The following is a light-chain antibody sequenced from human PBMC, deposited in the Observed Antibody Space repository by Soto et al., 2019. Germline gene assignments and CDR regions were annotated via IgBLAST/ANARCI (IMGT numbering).Light chain of an antibody. CDR3: TSYVGSDIWV. V-gene: IGLV2-8*01. Sequence: QSALTQPPSASGSPGQSVTISCTGTSSDIGAYNYVSWYQQYPGKAPKLMFYEVSKRPSGVPDRFSGSKSGNTASLTVSGLQAEDEADYYCTSYVGSDIWVFGGGTKLTVL. J-gene: IGLJ3*02. CDR1: SSDIGAYNY. CDR2: EVS.